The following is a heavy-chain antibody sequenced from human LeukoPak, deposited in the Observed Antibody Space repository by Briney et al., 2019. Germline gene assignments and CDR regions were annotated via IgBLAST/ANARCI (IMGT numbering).Heavy chain of an antibody. Sequence: GGSPRLSCAASGFTFSDYSMNWIRQAPGKGLEWVSYISSSGGSIYDTDSVRGRFTISRDNAKNSLYLQMNSLRAEDTAVYYCARLRYTGAYCFDHWGRRTLVTVSS. CDR2: ISSSGGSI. CDR3: ARLRYTGAYCFDH. D-gene: IGHD4/OR15-4a*01. V-gene: IGHV3-11*01. J-gene: IGHJ4*02. CDR1: GFTFSDYS.